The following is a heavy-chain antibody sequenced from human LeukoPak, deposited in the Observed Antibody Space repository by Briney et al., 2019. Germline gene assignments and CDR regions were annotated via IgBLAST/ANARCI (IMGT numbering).Heavy chain of an antibody. CDR2: INHSGST. V-gene: IGHV4-34*01. CDR1: GGSFSGYY. D-gene: IGHD5-24*01. J-gene: IGHJ4*02. CDR3: ARVTEMATKYYFDY. Sequence: SETLSLTCAVYGGSFSGYYWSWIRQPPGKGLEWIGGINHSGSTNYNPSLKSRVTISVDTSKNQFSLKLSSVTAADTAVYYCARVTEMATKYYFDYWGQGTLVTVSS.